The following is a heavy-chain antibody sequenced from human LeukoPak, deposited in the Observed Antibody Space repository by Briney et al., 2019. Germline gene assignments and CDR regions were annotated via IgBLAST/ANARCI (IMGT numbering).Heavy chain of an antibody. CDR3: AKSNGVDRNGYNSDYFDY. D-gene: IGHD5-24*01. CDR1: GFTFSSYA. CDR2: ISGSGGST. J-gene: IGHJ4*02. Sequence: GGSLRLSCAASGFTFSSYAMSWVRQAPGKGLEWVSAISGSGGSTYYADSVKGRFTISRDNSKNMLYLQMNSLRAEDTAVYYCAKSNGVDRNGYNSDYFDYWGQGTLVTVSS. V-gene: IGHV3-23*01.